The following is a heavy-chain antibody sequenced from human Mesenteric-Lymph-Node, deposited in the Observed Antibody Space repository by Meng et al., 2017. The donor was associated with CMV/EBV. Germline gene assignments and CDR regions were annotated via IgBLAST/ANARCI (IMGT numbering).Heavy chain of an antibody. CDR1: GYTFIDYY. D-gene: IGHD3-9*01. J-gene: IGHJ4*02. CDR2: INPKTGGR. CDR3: ARDRDTDWYSPFDY. Sequence: QVQLVQSGAEVKKPGASGRVPCKASGYTFIDYYINWVRQAPGQGLEWMGRINPKTGGRSYAQNFQGRVTMTRDTSINTAYMEVNRLNSDDTAMYYCARDRDTDWYSPFDYLGPGTLVTVSS. V-gene: IGHV1-2*06.